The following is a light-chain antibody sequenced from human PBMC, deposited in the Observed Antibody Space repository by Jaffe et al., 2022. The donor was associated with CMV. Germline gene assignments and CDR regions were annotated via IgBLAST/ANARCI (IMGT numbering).Light chain of an antibody. Sequence: QPVLTQPPSASGTPGQPVTISCSGSSSNIGSNFVYWYQQFPGTAPKLLIYRTNQRPSGVPDRLSGSKSGSSASLAISGLRSEDEADYYCAAWDDNWSRVLFGGGTKLTVL. CDR2: RTN. CDR1: SSNIGSNF. J-gene: IGLJ3*02. CDR3: AAWDDNWSRVL. V-gene: IGLV1-47*01.